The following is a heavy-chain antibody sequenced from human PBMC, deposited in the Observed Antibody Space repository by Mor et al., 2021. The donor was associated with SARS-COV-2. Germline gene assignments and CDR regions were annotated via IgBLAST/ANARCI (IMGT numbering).Heavy chain of an antibody. CDR2: GST. V-gene: IGHV3-23*01. J-gene: IGHJ4*02. Sequence: GSTYYADSVKGRFTISRDNSKNTLYLQMNSLRAEDTAVYYCAEGYYFDYWGQGTLVTVSS. CDR3: AEGYYFDY.